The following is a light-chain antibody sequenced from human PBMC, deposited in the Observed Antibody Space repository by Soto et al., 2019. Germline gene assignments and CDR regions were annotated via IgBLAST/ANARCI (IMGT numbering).Light chain of an antibody. CDR2: GAT. CDR1: QSVNSGS. CDR3: QQYGSSVRT. Sequence: DIALTQPPGTLSLSPGDRAILSCRASQSVNSGSLAWYQQRPGQAPRLLIYGATIRATGIPDKFSGSGSGTDFTLTISRLEPEDFAVYYCQQYGSSVRTFGQGTKVEIK. J-gene: IGKJ1*01. V-gene: IGKV3-20*01.